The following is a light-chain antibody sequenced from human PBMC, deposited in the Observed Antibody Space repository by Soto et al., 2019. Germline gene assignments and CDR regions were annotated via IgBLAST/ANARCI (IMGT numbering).Light chain of an antibody. CDR1: QGVRSN. V-gene: IGKV3-15*01. CDR3: QQYNNWPPWT. Sequence: MLMTQSPATLSVSPGERATRSCWASQGVRSNLAWYQQKPGQAPRLLIYDASSRATGIPARFSGSGSGTEFTLTISSLQSEDFAVYYCQQYNNWPPWTFGQGTKVEIK. CDR2: DAS. J-gene: IGKJ1*01.